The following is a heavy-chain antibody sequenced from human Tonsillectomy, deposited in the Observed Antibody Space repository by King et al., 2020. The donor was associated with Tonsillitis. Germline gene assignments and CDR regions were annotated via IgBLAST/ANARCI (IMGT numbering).Heavy chain of an antibody. CDR3: ARDRGSWVRDIDY. CDR2: ISSDGTNK. J-gene: IGHJ4*02. V-gene: IGHV3-30*04. D-gene: IGHD1-26*01. Sequence: VQLVESGGGVVQPGRSLRLSCAASGFTFRNSAMHWVRQAPGKGLEWVAIISSDGTNKFYADSVKGRFTISRDSSKNTLYLQMNSLRLEDTAVYYCARDRGSWVRDIDYWGQGTLVAVSS. CDR1: GFTFRNSA.